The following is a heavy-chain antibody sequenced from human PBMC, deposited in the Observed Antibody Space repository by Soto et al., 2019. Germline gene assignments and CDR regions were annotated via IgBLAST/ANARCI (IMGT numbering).Heavy chain of an antibody. D-gene: IGHD6-13*01. CDR3: ARRQISPPTRGAASARGGMDV. V-gene: IGHV3-33*01. CDR1: GFNFNNYG. J-gene: IGHJ6*02. Sequence: QVQLVESGGGVVQPGRSLRLSCAASGFNFNNYGMHWVRQAPGKGLEWVAVIWNDGNGYYYANSVKGRFTISRDNSKNTLYLQISSLRAEDTAVYYSARRQISPPTRGAASARGGMDVWGQGTTVTVSS. CDR2: IWNDGNGY.